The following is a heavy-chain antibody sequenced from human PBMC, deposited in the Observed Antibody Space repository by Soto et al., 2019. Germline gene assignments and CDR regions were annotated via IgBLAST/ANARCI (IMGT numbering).Heavy chain of an antibody. CDR1: GYRFASYW. CDR3: ARSYCGGDCYSDFDAFDI. V-gene: IGHV5-51*01. J-gene: IGHJ3*02. CDR2: IYPDDSDT. D-gene: IGHD2-21*02. Sequence: GESLKISCKTSGYRFASYWIGWVRQMPGKGLEWMGIIYPDDSDTRYSPSFQGQVTISADKSINTAYLQWSSLKAADTAVYYCARSYCGGDCYSDFDAFDIWGQGTPVTVSS.